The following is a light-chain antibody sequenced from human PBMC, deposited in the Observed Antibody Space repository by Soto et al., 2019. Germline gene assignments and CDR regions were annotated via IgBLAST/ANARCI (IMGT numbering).Light chain of an antibody. J-gene: IGKJ1*01. CDR2: AAS. CDR3: LHYNSYPPT. CDR1: QGVRND. Sequence: DIQMTQSPYSLSVSVGDRVTITCRASQGVRNDLAWYQQKPGKAPKRLIYAASSLQSGVPSRFSGSGSGTEFPLTISSLQAEDSANYYRLHYNSYPPTFGQGTKVEIK. V-gene: IGKV1-17*01.